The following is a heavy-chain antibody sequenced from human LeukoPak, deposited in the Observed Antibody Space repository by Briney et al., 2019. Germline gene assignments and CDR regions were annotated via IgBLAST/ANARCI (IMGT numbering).Heavy chain of an antibody. V-gene: IGHV1-18*04. CDR3: ARAYYGSGSYHWFDP. D-gene: IGHD3-10*01. CDR1: GYSFTSYD. J-gene: IGHJ5*02. CDR2: ISTYNGST. Sequence: ASVKVSCKASGYSFTSYDISWVRQAPGQGLEWMGWISTYNGSTDYAQKLQGRVTMTTDTSTRTAYMELRSLTSDDTAVYYCARAYYGSGSYHWFDPWGQGTLVTVSS.